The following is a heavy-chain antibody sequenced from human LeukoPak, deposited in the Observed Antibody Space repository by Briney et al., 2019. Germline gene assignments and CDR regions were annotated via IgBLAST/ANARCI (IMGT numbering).Heavy chain of an antibody. J-gene: IGHJ4*02. D-gene: IGHD3-22*01. CDR2: IRYDGSYT. CDR3: TTDQHDSSGYWADY. V-gene: IGHV3-30*02. CDR1: GFTFNNYD. Sequence: GGSLRLSCAASGFTFNNYDMHWVRQAPGQGLEWVAFIRYDGSYTSYAAPVKGRFTISRDDSKNTLYLQMNSLKTEDTAVYYCTTDQHDSSGYWADYWGQGTLVTVSS.